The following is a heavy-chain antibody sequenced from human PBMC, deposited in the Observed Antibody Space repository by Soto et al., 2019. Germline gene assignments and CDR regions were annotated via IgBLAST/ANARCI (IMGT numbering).Heavy chain of an antibody. V-gene: IGHV3-30*03. CDR1: GFTFSTYG. CDR3: ARDVSGGSRLGELSAYFDY. Sequence: QVQLVESGGGVVQPGRSLRLSCVASGFTFSTYGMHWVRQAPGKGLEWVAVISYNGGNKYYADAVKGRFTISRDNSQNTMYLQMSGLRPDDTAVYSSARDVSGGSRLGELSAYFDYWGQGTPVTVSS. J-gene: IGHJ4*02. D-gene: IGHD3-16*02. CDR2: ISYNGGNK.